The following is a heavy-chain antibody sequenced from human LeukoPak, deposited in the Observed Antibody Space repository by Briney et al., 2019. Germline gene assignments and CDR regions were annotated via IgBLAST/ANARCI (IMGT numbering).Heavy chain of an antibody. CDR2: ISAYNGNT. V-gene: IGHV1-18*01. J-gene: IGHJ4*02. D-gene: IGHD3-3*01. CDR3: ARDLTAAIFGVVGY. CDR1: GYTFTSYG. Sequence: AASVKVSCTASGYTFTSYGISWVRQAPGQELEWMGWISAYNGNTNYAQKLQGRVTMTTDTSTSTAYMELRSLRSDDTAVYYCARDLTAAIFGVVGYWGQGTLVTVSS.